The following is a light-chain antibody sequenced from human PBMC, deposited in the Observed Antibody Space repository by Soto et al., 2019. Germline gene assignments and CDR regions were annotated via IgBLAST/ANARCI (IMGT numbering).Light chain of an antibody. Sequence: QSVLTQPPSVSGAPGQRVTLSCTGSSSNIAAGYDVQWYQQYPGTAPKLIIHTSTNRPSGFPDRFSGSKSGSSASLAITGLQAEDEADYYCQSYDYMLSGSMIFGGGTKLTVL. V-gene: IGLV1-40*01. CDR2: TST. J-gene: IGLJ2*01. CDR1: SSNIAAGYD. CDR3: QSYDYMLSGSMI.